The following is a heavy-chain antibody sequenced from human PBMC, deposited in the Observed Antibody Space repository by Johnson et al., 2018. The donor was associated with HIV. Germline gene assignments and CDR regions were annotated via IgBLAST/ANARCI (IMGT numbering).Heavy chain of an antibody. Sequence: VQLVESGGGLVKPGGSLRLSCAASGFRFSNYALHWVRQTPGRGLEWVANINQGGSEKYYVDSVKGRFTISRDNAKNSLYLQMNSLRAEDTAVYYCARDLQGRDAFDIWGQGTMVTVSS. V-gene: IGHV3-7*01. J-gene: IGHJ3*02. CDR3: ARDLQGRDAFDI. CDR1: GFRFSNYA. CDR2: INQGGSEK.